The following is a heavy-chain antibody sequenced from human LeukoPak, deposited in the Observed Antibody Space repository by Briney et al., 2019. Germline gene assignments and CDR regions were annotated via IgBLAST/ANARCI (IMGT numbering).Heavy chain of an antibody. CDR1: GVSISSYY. Sequence: SETLSLTSTVSGVSISSYYWTWIPQPPGEGLEWIGRIYTSGSTNYNPSLKSLVTMSVDTSKHQFSLKLRSVTAADTAVYYCARARGGSGSYGHFDYWGQGTLVTVSS. CDR2: IYTSGST. D-gene: IGHD1-26*01. J-gene: IGHJ4*02. CDR3: ARARGGSGSYGHFDY. V-gene: IGHV4-4*07.